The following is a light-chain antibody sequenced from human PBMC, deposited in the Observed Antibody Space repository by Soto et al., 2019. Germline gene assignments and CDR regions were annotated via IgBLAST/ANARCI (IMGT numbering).Light chain of an antibody. Sequence: EVVMTQSPATLSVSPGERATLSCRASQSVTSRLAWYQQKPGQAPRLLIYGASARATRIPARFSGSGSGTEFTLTINGLQSEDFAVYYCQQYNNWPLTFGGGTKVDIK. CDR1: QSVTSR. CDR2: GAS. CDR3: QQYNNWPLT. J-gene: IGKJ4*01. V-gene: IGKV3-15*01.